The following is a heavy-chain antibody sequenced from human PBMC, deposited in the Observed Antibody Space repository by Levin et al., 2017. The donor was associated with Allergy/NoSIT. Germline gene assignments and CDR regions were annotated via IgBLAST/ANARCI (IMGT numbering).Heavy chain of an antibody. CDR2: ITSSSGTV. CDR3: ARFPHSYSAYQYYFDY. D-gene: IGHD5-12*01. V-gene: IGHV3-48*01. Sequence: TGGSLRLSCAASGFTFSIHSMNWVRQAPGKGLEWVSYITSSSGTVYYADSVKGRFTISRDNAKNSLYLQMNSLRAEDTAVYYCARFPHSYSAYQYYFDYWGHGTLVTVSS. CDR1: GFTFSIHS. J-gene: IGHJ4*01.